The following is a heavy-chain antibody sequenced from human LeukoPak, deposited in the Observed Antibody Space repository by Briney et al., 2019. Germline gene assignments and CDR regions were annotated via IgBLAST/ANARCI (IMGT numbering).Heavy chain of an antibody. CDR2: ISAYNGNT. CDR3: ARDAAAVAGTRYFLH. D-gene: IGHD6-19*01. J-gene: IGHJ1*01. V-gene: IGHV1-18*01. Sequence: ASVKVSCKASGDNFTSYGITWVRQAPGEGLEWMGWISAYNGNTNYAQKMQGRVTMTTDTSTSTAYMELRSLRSDDTAVYYCARDAAAVAGTRYFLHWGQGTLVTVSS. CDR1: GDNFTSYG.